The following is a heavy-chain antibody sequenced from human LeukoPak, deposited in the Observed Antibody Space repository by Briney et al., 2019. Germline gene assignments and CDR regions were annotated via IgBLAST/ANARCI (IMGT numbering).Heavy chain of an antibody. CDR2: INHSGST. Sequence: SETLSLTCAVYGVSFSGYYWSWIRQPPAKGLEWIGEINHSGSTNYNPSLKSRVTISVDTSRNQFSLKLSSVTAADTAVYYCARGRTVTTSDAFDIWGQGTMVTVSS. V-gene: IGHV4-34*01. CDR1: GVSFSGYY. CDR3: ARGRTVTTSDAFDI. J-gene: IGHJ3*02. D-gene: IGHD4-17*01.